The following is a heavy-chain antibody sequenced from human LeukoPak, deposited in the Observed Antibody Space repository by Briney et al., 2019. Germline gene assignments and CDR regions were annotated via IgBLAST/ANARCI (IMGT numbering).Heavy chain of an antibody. CDR3: ARDEARYSSGYYPNWFDP. Sequence: ASVKVSCKASGYTFTSYGISWGRQAPGQGLEWMGWISGYNGYTHYAHNLQGRVTVTTDTSTSTAYMELRSLRSDDTAVYYCARDEARYSSGYYPNWFDPWGQGTLVTVSS. CDR1: GYTFTSYG. V-gene: IGHV1-18*01. D-gene: IGHD3-22*01. J-gene: IGHJ5*02. CDR2: ISGYNGYT.